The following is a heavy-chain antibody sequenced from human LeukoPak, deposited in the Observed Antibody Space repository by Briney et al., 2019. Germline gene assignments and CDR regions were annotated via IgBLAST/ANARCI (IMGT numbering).Heavy chain of an antibody. CDR3: AREHSSGLGRYYFDY. Sequence: SETLSLTCTVSGGSISSGGYHWSWIRQPPGKGLEWIGYIYHSGSTYYNPSLKSRVTISVDRSKNQFSLKLSSVTAADTAVYYCAREHSSGLGRYYFDYWGQGTLVTVSS. V-gene: IGHV4-30-2*01. J-gene: IGHJ4*02. CDR2: IYHSGST. CDR1: GGSISSGGYH. D-gene: IGHD6-19*01.